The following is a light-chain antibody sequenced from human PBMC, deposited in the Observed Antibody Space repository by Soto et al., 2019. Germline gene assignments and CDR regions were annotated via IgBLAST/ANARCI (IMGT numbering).Light chain of an antibody. CDR2: AAS. J-gene: IGKJ4*01. CDR1: QTISTY. V-gene: IGKV1-39*01. Sequence: DIPMTQSPSSLSASVGDRVTITCRASQTISTYLHWYQQKPGKAPKLLIYAASSLQSGVPSRFSGSGSGTDFTLTISSLQPEDFATYSCQQSYSTPLTFGGGTKVEIK. CDR3: QQSYSTPLT.